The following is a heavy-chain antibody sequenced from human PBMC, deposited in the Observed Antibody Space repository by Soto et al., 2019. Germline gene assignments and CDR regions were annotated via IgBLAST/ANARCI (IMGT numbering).Heavy chain of an antibody. CDR3: AHSSYAYGLPGDF. D-gene: IGHD3-16*01. CDR2: IYSDEDK. J-gene: IGHJ4*02. Sequence: QITLKESGPALVKPTQTLTLTCTFSGFSLTINRVGVGWIRQPPGKALEWLALIYSDEDKRYSPSLKSRLTITQGPSENQVVLRMTNMDPVDTATYYCAHSSYAYGLPGDFWCQGTPVTVSS. CDR1: GFSLTINRVG. V-gene: IGHV2-5*02.